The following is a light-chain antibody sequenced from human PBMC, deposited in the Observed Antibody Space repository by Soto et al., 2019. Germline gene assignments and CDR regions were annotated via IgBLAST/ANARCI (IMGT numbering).Light chain of an antibody. V-gene: IGLV2-8*01. CDR1: SSDVGAYNY. Sequence: QSVLTQPPSASGSPGQSVTISCTGTSSDVGAYNYVSWYQQYPGKAPKLMIYEVNKRSSGVPDRFSGSKSGKTASLTVSGLQPEDEAYYHCTSYAGSNIWVFGGGTKVTVL. CDR2: EVN. CDR3: TSYAGSNIWV. J-gene: IGLJ3*02.